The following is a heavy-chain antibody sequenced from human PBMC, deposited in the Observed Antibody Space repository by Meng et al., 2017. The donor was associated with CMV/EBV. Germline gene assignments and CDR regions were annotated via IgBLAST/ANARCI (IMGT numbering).Heavy chain of an antibody. CDR3: AKDLYYSFDY. CDR1: GLRFSSLA. CDR2: IAHDGSAK. Sequence: VLLVGAGGLRVRLGGVLSLSCAAFGLRFSSLAMHWVRQPPGKGLEWVSFIAHDGSAKTYTDSVKGRFTISRDDSENTVYLEMNSLRVEDTAVYYCAKDLYYSFDYWGQGTLVTVSS. V-gene: IGHV3-30*02. D-gene: IGHD2-8*01. J-gene: IGHJ4*02.